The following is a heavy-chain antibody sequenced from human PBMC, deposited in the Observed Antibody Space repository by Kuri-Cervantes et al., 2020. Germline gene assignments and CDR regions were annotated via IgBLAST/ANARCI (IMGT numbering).Heavy chain of an antibody. D-gene: IGHD6-19*01. J-gene: IGHJ4*02. CDR1: GFTFSSYS. V-gene: IGHV3-21*01. CDR3: ARGWASIAVGFDY. Sequence: ETLSLTCAASGFTFSSYSMNWVRQAPGKGLEWVSSISSSSSYIYYADSVKGRFTISGDNAKNSLYLQMNSLRAEDTAVYYCARGWASIAVGFDYWGQGTLVTVSS. CDR2: ISSSSSYI.